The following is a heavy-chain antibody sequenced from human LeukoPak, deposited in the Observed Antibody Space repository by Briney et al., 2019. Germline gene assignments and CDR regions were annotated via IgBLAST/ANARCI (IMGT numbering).Heavy chain of an antibody. CDR3: ARGVYDFWSGYFRFDH. CDR1: GGSFSGYY. J-gene: IGHJ4*02. Sequence: SETLSLTCAVYGGSFSGYYWSWIRQPPGKGLEWIGEINHSGSTNYNPSLKSRVTISVDTSKNQFSLKLSSVTAADTAVYYCARGVYDFWSGYFRFDHWGQGTLVTVSS. D-gene: IGHD3-3*01. V-gene: IGHV4-34*01. CDR2: INHSGST.